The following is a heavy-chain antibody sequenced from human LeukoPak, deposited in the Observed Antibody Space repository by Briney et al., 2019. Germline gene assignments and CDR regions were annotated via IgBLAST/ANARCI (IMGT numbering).Heavy chain of an antibody. CDR2: IHYSGLT. Sequence: SETLSLTCTVSGGSVNGYYWNWIRQAPGNGLEWIGFIHYSGLTVYSPSLQSRVSMSVDTSRNQFSLDLSSVTAADTALYYCARDPPEDEWNSLDSWGQGILVTVSP. D-gene: IGHD1-7*01. J-gene: IGHJ4*02. V-gene: IGHV4-59*02. CDR1: GGSVNGYY. CDR3: ARDPPEDEWNSLDS.